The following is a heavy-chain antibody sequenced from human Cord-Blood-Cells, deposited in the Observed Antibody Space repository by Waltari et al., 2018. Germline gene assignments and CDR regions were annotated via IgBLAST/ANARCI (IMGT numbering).Heavy chain of an antibody. Sequence: EVQLVESGGGLIQPGGSLRLSCAASGFTVSSNYMSWVRQAPGKGREWFSVIYSGGSTYYADSVKGGFTISRDNSKNTLYLQMNSLRAEDTAVYYCARVGGGRGNWFDPWGQGTLVTVSS. J-gene: IGHJ5*02. V-gene: IGHV3-53*01. CDR3: ARVGGGRGNWFDP. CDR1: GFTVSSNY. D-gene: IGHD3-10*01. CDR2: IYSGGST.